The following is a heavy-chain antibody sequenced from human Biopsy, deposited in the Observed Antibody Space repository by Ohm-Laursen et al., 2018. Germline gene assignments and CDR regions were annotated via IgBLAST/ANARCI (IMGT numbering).Heavy chain of an antibody. V-gene: IGHV3-74*01. D-gene: IGHD3-10*01. Sequence: GSLRLSCSASEFIFSSFWMYWVRQAPGKGLVWVSRINSDGSSTNYADAVKDQFTISRDNAKNTVFLQMNSLRAEDTAVYYCTRAEAGSGSLLYFDYWGQGTLVTVSS. CDR1: EFIFSSFW. J-gene: IGHJ4*02. CDR3: TRAEAGSGSLLYFDY. CDR2: INSDGSST.